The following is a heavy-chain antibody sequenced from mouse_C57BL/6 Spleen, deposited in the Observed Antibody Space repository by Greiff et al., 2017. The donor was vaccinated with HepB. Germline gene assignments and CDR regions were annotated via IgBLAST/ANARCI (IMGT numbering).Heavy chain of an antibody. CDR1: GFNIKDDY. V-gene: IGHV14-4*01. D-gene: IGHD1-1*01. CDR3: IITTVVATSGLDY. CDR2: IDPENGDT. Sequence: EVQLQQSGAELVRPGASVKLSCTASGFNIKDDYMHWVKQRPEQGLEWIGWIDPENGDTEYASKFQGKATITADTSSNTAYLQLSSLTSEDTAVYYWIITTVVATSGLDYWGQGTTLTVSS. J-gene: IGHJ2*01.